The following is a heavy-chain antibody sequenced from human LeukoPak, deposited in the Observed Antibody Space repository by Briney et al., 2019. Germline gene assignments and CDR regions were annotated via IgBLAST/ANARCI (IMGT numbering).Heavy chain of an antibody. CDR3: AKEACTRNCNSDYFDD. D-gene: IGHD2-15*01. Sequence: GGSLRLSCSASGFTFSTYSMHWVRQAPGKGLEWVAVISSGGSTRYYAGSVKGRFTISRDNPKNTLYLQMNSLRAEDTAVYYCAKEACTRNCNSDYFDDWGQGTLVTVSS. J-gene: IGHJ4*02. V-gene: IGHV3-30*18. CDR2: ISSGGSTR. CDR1: GFTFSTYS.